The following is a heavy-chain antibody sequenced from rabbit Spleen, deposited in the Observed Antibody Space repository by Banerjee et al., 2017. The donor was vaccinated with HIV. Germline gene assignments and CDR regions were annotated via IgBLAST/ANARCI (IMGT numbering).Heavy chain of an antibody. CDR2: IDTGSSGFT. Sequence: QSLEESGGDLVKPGASLTLTCIASGVSFSGDSYMCWVRQAPGKGLEWIVCIDTGSSGFTYFANWAKGRFIISKTSSTTVTLQMTSLTAADTATYFCARDTSSSFSSYGMDLWGQGTLVTVS. CDR1: GVSFSGDSY. CDR3: ARDTSSSFSSYGMDL. J-gene: IGHJ3*01. V-gene: IGHV1S40*01. D-gene: IGHD1-1*01.